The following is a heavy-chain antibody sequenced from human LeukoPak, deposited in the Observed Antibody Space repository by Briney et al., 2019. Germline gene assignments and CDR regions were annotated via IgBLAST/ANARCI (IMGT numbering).Heavy chain of an antibody. CDR3: TTVAGGDV. Sequence: GGSLRPSCAASGFTFSNAWMSWVRQAPGKGXXWAGRIKSKTDGGTTDYAAPVKGRFTISRDDSKNTLYLQMNSLKTEDTAVYYCTTVAGGDVWGKGTTVTVSS. D-gene: IGHD2-15*01. CDR1: GFTFSNAW. CDR2: IKSKTDGGTT. V-gene: IGHV3-15*01. J-gene: IGHJ6*04.